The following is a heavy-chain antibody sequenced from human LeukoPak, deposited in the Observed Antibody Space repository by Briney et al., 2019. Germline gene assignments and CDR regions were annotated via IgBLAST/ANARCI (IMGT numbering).Heavy chain of an antibody. V-gene: IGHV3-30-3*01. CDR2: ISYDGSNK. CDR3: ASDIVVVVAAGYFDY. D-gene: IGHD2-15*01. CDR1: GFTFSSYA. J-gene: IGHJ4*02. Sequence: PGRSLRLSCAASGFTFSSYAMHWVRQAPGKGLEWVAVISYDGSNKYYADSVKGRFTISRDNSKNTLYQQMNSLRAEDTAVYYCASDIVVVVAAGYFDYWGQGTLVTVSS.